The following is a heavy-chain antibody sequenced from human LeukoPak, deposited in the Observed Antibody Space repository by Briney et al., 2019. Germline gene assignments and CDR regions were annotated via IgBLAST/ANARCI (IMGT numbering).Heavy chain of an antibody. V-gene: IGHV4-31*03. D-gene: IGHD3-22*01. CDR3: ARLNYYDSSGYYRTKNYGMDV. CDR1: GGSISSGGYY. Sequence: PSQTLSLTCTVPGGSISSGGYYWSWIRQHPGKGLEWIGYIYYSGSTYYNPSLKSRVTISVDTSKNHFSLKLSSVTAADTAVYYCARLNYYDSSGYYRTKNYGMDVWGQGTTVTVSS. CDR2: IYYSGST. J-gene: IGHJ6*02.